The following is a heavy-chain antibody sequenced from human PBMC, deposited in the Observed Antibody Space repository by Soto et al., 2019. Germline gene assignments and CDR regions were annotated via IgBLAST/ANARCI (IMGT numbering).Heavy chain of an antibody. CDR2: ISEYNGNT. J-gene: IGHJ6*03. Sequence: ASVKVSCKASGHTSTSYGISWVRQAPGQGLEGMGWISEYNGNTNYAQKLQGRVSKTTGTSTSTAYMELRSLRSDDTAVYYCARGPVPSSGYYYYMDVWGKGTTVTVSS. CDR1: GHTSTSYG. CDR3: ARGPVPSSGYYYYMDV. V-gene: IGHV1-18*01. D-gene: IGHD2-2*01.